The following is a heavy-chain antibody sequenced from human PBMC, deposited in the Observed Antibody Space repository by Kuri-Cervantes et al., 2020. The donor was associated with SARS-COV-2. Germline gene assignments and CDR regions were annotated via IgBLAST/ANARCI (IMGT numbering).Heavy chain of an antibody. CDR3: ARGRRAVAGRRNGFDY. CDR2: IYHSGST. CDR1: GGSVSSGSYY. V-gene: IGHV4-39*07. D-gene: IGHD6-19*01. J-gene: IGHJ4*02. Sequence: SETLSLTCTVSGGSVSSGSYYWSWIRQPPGKGLEWIGSIYHSGSTYYNPSLKSRVTISVDTSKNQFSLKLSSVTAADTAVYYCARGRRAVAGRRNGFDYWGQGTLVTVSS.